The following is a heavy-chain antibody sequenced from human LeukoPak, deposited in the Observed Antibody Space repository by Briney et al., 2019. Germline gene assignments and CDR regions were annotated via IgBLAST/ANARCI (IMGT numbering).Heavy chain of an antibody. D-gene: IGHD1-14*01. Sequence: GGPLRLSCAASGFTSSSYAMSWVRQAPGKGLEWVSAISGSGGSTYYADSVKGRFTISRDNSKNTLYLQMNSLRAEDTAVYYCARELLAGTRAAFDIWGQGTMVTVSS. CDR1: GFTSSSYA. CDR2: ISGSGGST. J-gene: IGHJ3*02. V-gene: IGHV3-23*01. CDR3: ARELLAGTRAAFDI.